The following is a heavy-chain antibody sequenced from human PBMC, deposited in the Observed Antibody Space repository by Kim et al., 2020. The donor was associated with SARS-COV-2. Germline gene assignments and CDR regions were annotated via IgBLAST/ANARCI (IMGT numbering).Heavy chain of an antibody. J-gene: IGHJ6*02. CDR3: ARGTVLRYFDWLSYGMDV. CDR1: GGSISSYY. CDR2: IYYSGST. Sequence: SETLSLTCTVSGGSISSYYWSWIRQPPGKGLEWIGYIYYSGSTNYNPSLKSRVTISVDTSKNQFSLKLSSVTAADTAVYYCARGTVLRYFDWLSYGMDVWGQGTTVTVSS. D-gene: IGHD3-9*01. V-gene: IGHV4-59*13.